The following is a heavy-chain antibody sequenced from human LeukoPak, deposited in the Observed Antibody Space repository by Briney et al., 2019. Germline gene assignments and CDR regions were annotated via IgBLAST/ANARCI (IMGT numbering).Heavy chain of an antibody. V-gene: IGHV1-8*01. CDR1: GYTFTSYD. Sequence: ASVKVSCKASGYTFTSYDINWVRQATGQGLEWMGWMNPNSGNTGYAQKFQGRVTMTRNTSVSTAYMELSSLRSEDTAVYYCARGCRAKRDAFDIWGQGTMVTVSS. CDR2: MNPNSGNT. J-gene: IGHJ3*02. D-gene: IGHD1-26*01. CDR3: ARGCRAKRDAFDI.